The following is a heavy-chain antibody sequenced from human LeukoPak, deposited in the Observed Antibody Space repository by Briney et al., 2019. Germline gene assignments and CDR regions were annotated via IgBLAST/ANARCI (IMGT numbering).Heavy chain of an antibody. J-gene: IGHJ3*02. CDR3: ARVGSRGYSYGWVRDAFDI. Sequence: ASVKVSCKASGYTFTGYYMHWVRQAPGQGLEWMGWINPNSGGTNYAQKFQGRVTMTRDTSISTAYMELSRLRSDDTAVYYCARVGSRGYSYGWVRDAFDIWGQGTMVTVSS. CDR2: INPNSGGT. D-gene: IGHD5-18*01. V-gene: IGHV1-2*02. CDR1: GYTFTGYY.